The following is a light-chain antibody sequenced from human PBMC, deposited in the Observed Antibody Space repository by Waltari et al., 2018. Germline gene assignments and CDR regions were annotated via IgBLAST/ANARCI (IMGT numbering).Light chain of an antibody. CDR2: AAS. CDR1: TSISSY. CDR3: QQTYSTPRT. Sequence: DTQMTQSPPSLSASVGKRVTITCRASTSISSYLYWYPQKPGKAPKLLIYAASSLQSGVPSRFSGSGSGTDFTLTISSLQPEDFATYYCQQTYSTPRTFGQGTNLDIK. J-gene: IGKJ2*01. V-gene: IGKV1-39*01.